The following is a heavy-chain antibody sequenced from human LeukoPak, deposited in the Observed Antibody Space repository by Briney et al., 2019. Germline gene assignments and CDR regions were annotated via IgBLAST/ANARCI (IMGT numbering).Heavy chain of an antibody. CDR3: ARGYYYYYGMDV. CDR1: GGSISSYY. Sequence: SETLSLTCTVSGGSISSYYWSWIRQPPGKGLEWIGYIYYSGSTNYNPSLKSRVTISVDTSRNQFSLKLSSVTAADTAVYYCARGYYYYYGMDVWGQGTTVTVSS. CDR2: IYYSGST. J-gene: IGHJ6*02. V-gene: IGHV4-59*01.